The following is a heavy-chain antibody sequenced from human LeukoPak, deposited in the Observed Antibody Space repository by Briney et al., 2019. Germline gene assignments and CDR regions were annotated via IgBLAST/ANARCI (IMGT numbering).Heavy chain of an antibody. Sequence: PSQTLSLTCTVSGGSITSGGFYWSWIRQPPGKGLEWLGYIHQSGDTYQNPSLRGRVTVSLDRSKNEFYLKLNSVTAADTAVYYCARLIAADPQLDYWGQGTLVTVSS. J-gene: IGHJ4*02. CDR3: ARLIAADPQLDY. CDR2: IHQSGDT. CDR1: GGSITSGGFY. V-gene: IGHV4-30-2*01. D-gene: IGHD6-25*01.